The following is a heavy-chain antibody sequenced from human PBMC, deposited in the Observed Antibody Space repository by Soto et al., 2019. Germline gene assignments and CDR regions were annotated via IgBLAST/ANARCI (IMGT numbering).Heavy chain of an antibody. CDR1: GFTFSNAW. CDR3: TTDGGVEKGLQLVLGLYYYGMDV. CDR2: IKSKTDGGTT. V-gene: IGHV3-15*07. J-gene: IGHJ6*02. D-gene: IGHD6-13*01. Sequence: EVQLVESGGGLVKPGGSLRLSCAASGFTFSNAWMNWVRQAPGKGLEWVGRIKSKTDGGTTDYAAPVKGRFTISRDDSQNTLYLQMNSLKTEDTAVYYCTTDGGVEKGLQLVLGLYYYGMDVWGQWTTVTVSS.